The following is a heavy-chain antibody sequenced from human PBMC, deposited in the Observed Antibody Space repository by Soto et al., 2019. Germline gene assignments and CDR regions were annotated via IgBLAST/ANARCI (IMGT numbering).Heavy chain of an antibody. V-gene: IGHV4-34*01. CDR3: ARLEVTSADSFDV. D-gene: IGHD2-21*02. Sequence: QVQLQQWGAGLLKPSETLSLTCAVYGDSFSGPYWTWIRQTPGKGLEWIGEINHSGSTDYHPSRKSRVTISVDTSKNQFSLNLSSVSAADTAVYFCARLEVTSADSFDVWGPGTMVTVSS. J-gene: IGHJ3*01. CDR2: INHSGST. CDR1: GDSFSGPY.